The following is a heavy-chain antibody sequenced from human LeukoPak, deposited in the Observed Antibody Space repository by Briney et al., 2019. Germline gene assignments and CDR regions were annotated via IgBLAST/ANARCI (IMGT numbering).Heavy chain of an antibody. J-gene: IGHJ4*02. CDR1: GFTFSTYW. CDR3: ASGSYHFDY. V-gene: IGHV3-48*02. CDR2: ISSSSSTI. Sequence: GGSLRLSCAASGFTFSTYWMSWVRQAPGKGLEWVSYISSSSSTIYYADSVKGRFTISRDNAKNSLYLQMNSLRDEDTAVYYCASGSYHFDYWGQGTLVTVSS. D-gene: IGHD1-26*01.